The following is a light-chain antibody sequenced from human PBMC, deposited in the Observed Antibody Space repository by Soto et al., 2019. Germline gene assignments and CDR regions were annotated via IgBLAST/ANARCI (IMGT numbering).Light chain of an antibody. CDR2: AND. V-gene: IGLV1-44*01. Sequence: QSVLTQPPSASGTPGQRVTISCSGSSSDIGSNSVNWFRHLPGTAPKLVIYANDRRPSGVPDRFSGSRSGTSASLAISGLQSEDEADYFCATWDDRLNGLLFGGGTKLTV. J-gene: IGLJ2*01. CDR3: ATWDDRLNGLL. CDR1: SSDIGSNS.